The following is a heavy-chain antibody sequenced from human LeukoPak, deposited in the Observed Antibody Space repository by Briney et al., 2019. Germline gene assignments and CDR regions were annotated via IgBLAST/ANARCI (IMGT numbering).Heavy chain of an antibody. CDR1: GGSMSTYY. CDR2: IYYTGST. CDR3: AGMRITTPTVRTLDY. Sequence: SSETLSLTCTVSGGSMSTYYWTWIRQPPGKGLEWIGFIYYTGSTNYNPSLKSRVTISVDTSKNQFSLKLSSVSAAGTAVYYCAGMRITTPTVRTLDYWGQGTLVTVSS. V-gene: IGHV4-59*01. J-gene: IGHJ4*02. D-gene: IGHD1-14*01.